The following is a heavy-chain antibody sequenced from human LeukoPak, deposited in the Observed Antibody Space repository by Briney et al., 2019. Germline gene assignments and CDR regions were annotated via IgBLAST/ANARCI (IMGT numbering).Heavy chain of an antibody. V-gene: IGHV3-23*01. CDR2: ISGSGGST. CDR1: GFTFSSYA. Sequence: GGSLRLSCAASGFTFSSYAMSWVRQAPGKGLEWVSAISGSGGSTYYADSVKGRFTISRDNSKNTLYLQMNSLRAEDTAAYYCAKDPFLGYCSSTSCLFDYWGQGTLVTVSS. CDR3: AKDPFLGYCSSTSCLFDY. D-gene: IGHD2-2*01. J-gene: IGHJ4*02.